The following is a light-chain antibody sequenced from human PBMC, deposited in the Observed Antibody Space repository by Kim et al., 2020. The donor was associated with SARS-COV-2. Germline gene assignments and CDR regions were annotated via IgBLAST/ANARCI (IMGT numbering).Light chain of an antibody. CDR2: GAS. V-gene: IGKV1-33*01. CDR1: QDINDY. CDR3: QQYDNRPIT. Sequence: DIQMTQSPSSLSVSVGDRVTITCQASQDINDYLYWYQQKPGMAPKLLIYGASNLKTGVPSRFSGGGSGTDFTFTISSLQPEDIATYYCQQYDNRPITFGQGTRLEIK. J-gene: IGKJ5*01.